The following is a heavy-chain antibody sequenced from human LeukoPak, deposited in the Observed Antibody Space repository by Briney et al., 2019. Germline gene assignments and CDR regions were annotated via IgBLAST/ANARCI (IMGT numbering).Heavy chain of an antibody. D-gene: IGHD2-2*01. V-gene: IGHV3-48*03. CDR2: ISRAGDGSAK. Sequence: PGGSLRLSCAVSGFTLSSSEMDWVRQAPGKGLEWVSYISRAGDGSAKYYRDSVKGRFTISRDNAKNSLYLQMNSLRAEDTAVYYCAGRGGCSSTSCLWDGFWGQGTLVTVSS. CDR3: AGRGGCSSTSCLWDGF. J-gene: IGHJ4*02. CDR1: GFTLSSSE.